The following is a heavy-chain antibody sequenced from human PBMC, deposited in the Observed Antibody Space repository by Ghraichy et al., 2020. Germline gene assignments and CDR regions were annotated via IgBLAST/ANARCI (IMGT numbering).Heavy chain of an antibody. J-gene: IGHJ4*02. V-gene: IGHV1-18*03. D-gene: IGHD5-24*01. CDR3: AAAGGDGYIVRLDY. Sequence: ASVKVSCKASGYTFNSYGISWVRQAPGQGLEWMGWISTYNGNTNYAQKLQGRVTMTTDTSTSTAYMELRSLRSDDMAVYYCAAAGGDGYIVRLDYWGQGTLVTVSS. CDR1: GYTFNSYG. CDR2: ISTYNGNT.